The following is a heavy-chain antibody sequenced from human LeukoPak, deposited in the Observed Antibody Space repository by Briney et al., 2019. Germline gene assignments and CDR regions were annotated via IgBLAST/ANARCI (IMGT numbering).Heavy chain of an antibody. D-gene: IGHD2-15*01. CDR1: GYTFTSYFTTYY. CDR2: IDPSGGST. J-gene: IGHJ4*02. CDR3: ARASPYCSGGSCYSEYYFDY. Sequence: GASVKVSCKASGYTFTSYFTTYYMHWMRQAPGRGLEWMGIIDPSGGSTSYAQKFQGRVTMTRDTSTSTVYMELSSLRSEDTAVYYCARASPYCSGGSCYSEYYFDYWGQGTLVTVSS. V-gene: IGHV1-46*01.